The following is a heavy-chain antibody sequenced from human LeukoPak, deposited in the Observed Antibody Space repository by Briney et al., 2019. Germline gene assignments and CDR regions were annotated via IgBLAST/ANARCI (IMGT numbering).Heavy chain of an antibody. CDR2: IRYDGSNK. CDR3: AKDSITMVRGIAY. Sequence: GGSLRLSCAASGFTFSSYGMHWVRRAPGKGLEWVAFIRYDGSNKYYADSVKGRFTISRDNSKNTLYLQMNSLRAEDTAVYYCAKDSITMVRGIAYWGQGTLVTVSS. D-gene: IGHD3-10*01. J-gene: IGHJ4*02. CDR1: GFTFSSYG. V-gene: IGHV3-30*02.